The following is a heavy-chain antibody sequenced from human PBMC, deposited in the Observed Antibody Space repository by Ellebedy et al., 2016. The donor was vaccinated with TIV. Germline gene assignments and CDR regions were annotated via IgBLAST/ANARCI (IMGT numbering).Heavy chain of an antibody. D-gene: IGHD3/OR15-3a*01. J-gene: IGHJ4*02. CDR3: ARTLTYFDA. CDR1: GFNFGIYW. CDR2: IKEDGSKK. V-gene: IGHV3-7*01. Sequence: PGGSLRLSCEASGFNFGIYWMSRVRQTPEKGLEWVAKIKEDGSKKDYVDSVKGRFTISRDNAKNSLSLQMDSLRAEDTGIYYCARTLTYFDAWGQGTPVTVSS.